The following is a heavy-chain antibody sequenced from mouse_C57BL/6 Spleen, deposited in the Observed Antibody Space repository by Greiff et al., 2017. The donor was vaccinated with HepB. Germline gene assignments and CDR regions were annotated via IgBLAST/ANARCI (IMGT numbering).Heavy chain of an antibody. CDR3: AYAFLDY. J-gene: IGHJ2*01. D-gene: IGHD6-5*01. V-gene: IGHV1-82*01. Sequence: VQLQQSGPELVKPGASVKISCKASGYAFSSSWMNWVKQRPGKGLEWIGRIYPGDGDTNYNGKFKGKATLTADKSSSTAYMQLSSLTSEDSAVYFCAYAFLDYWGQGTTLTVSS. CDR2: IYPGDGDT. CDR1: GYAFSSSW.